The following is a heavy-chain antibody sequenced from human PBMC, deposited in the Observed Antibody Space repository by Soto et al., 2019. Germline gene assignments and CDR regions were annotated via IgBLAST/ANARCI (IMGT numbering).Heavy chain of an antibody. D-gene: IGHD6-25*01. CDR1: GFTFSSYG. J-gene: IGHJ4*02. CDR3: ARDVMTTEAARLIDY. CDR2: ISYDGSNK. Sequence: QVQLVESGGGVVQPGRSLRLSCAASGFTFSSYGMHWVRQAPGKGLEWVAVISYDGSNKYYADSVKGRFTISRDNSKNTLYLQMNSLSAEDTAVYYCARDVMTTEAARLIDYWGQGTLVTVSS. V-gene: IGHV3-30*03.